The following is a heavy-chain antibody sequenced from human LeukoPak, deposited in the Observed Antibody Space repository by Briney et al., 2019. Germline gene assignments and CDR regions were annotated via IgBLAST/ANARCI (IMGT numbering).Heavy chain of an antibody. D-gene: IGHD5-18*01. Sequence: SETLSLTCAVYGGSFSGYYWSWIRQPPGKGLEWVGEINHSGSTNYNPSLKSRVTISVDTSKNQFSLKLSSVTAADTAVYYCARSRSISGYDYYYYGMDVWGQGTTVTVSS. J-gene: IGHJ6*02. V-gene: IGHV4-34*01. CDR3: ARSRSISGYDYYYYGMDV. CDR1: GGSFSGYY. CDR2: INHSGST.